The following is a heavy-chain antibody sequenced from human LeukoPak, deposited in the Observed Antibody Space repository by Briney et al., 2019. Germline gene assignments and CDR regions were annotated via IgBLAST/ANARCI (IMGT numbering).Heavy chain of an antibody. Sequence: GGSLRRSCAASGFTFSNYWMSWVRQAPGKGLEWVANIKEDGSEKSYVDSVKGRFTISRDNAKNSLYLQMNSLRAEDTAVDYCARVSAGDYPDYWGQGTLVTVSS. CDR3: ARVSAGDYPDY. CDR2: IKEDGSEK. V-gene: IGHV3-7*03. J-gene: IGHJ4*02. CDR1: GFTFSNYW. D-gene: IGHD7-27*01.